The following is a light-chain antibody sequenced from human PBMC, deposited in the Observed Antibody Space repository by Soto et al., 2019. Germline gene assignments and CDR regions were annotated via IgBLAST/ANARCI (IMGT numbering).Light chain of an antibody. CDR2: KAS. CDR1: QFISGG. CDR3: QQRTDRPPWT. Sequence: DIQKTQSPSSVSASVGDTVTITCRASQFISGGLAWYQHKPGRAPKLLIYKASNLQPGVPARFRGSGSGTDFTLSISSLEPEDFAVYYCQQRTDRPPWTFGQGTKVDIK. V-gene: IGKV1-12*01. J-gene: IGKJ1*01.